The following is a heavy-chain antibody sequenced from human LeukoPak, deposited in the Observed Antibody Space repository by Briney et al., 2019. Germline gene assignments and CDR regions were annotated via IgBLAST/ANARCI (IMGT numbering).Heavy chain of an antibody. J-gene: IGHJ6*03. CDR2: IYYSGST. CDR1: GGSISSGDYY. D-gene: IGHD1-7*01. CDR3: AAGFSIGITGTTDASSYYYYMDV. V-gene: IGHV4-30-4*08. Sequence: SETLSLTCTVSGGSISSGDYYWSWIRQPPGKGLAWIGYIYYSGSTHYNPSLKSRVTISVDTSKNQFSLKLSSLTAADTAVYYCAAGFSIGITGTTDASSYYYYMDVWGKGTTVTVSS.